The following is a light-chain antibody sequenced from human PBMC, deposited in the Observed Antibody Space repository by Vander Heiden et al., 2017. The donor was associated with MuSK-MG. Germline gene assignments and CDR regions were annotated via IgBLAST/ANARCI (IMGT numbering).Light chain of an antibody. J-gene: IGKJ1*01. CDR3: QQDDNWPRT. CDR2: GAS. V-gene: IGKV3-15*01. Sequence: EIVMTQSPATLSVSPGERATLSCRASQSVTSNLAWYQQKPGQAPRLLIYGASTRATGISARFSGSGSGTEFTLTISSLQSEDFAVYYCQQDDNWPRTFGQGTKVEIK. CDR1: QSVTSN.